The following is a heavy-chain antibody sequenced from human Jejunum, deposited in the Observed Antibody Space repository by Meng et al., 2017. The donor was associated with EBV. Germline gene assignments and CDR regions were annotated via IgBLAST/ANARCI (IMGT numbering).Heavy chain of an antibody. CDR2: INQVGST. J-gene: IGHJ4*02. D-gene: IGHD1-14*01. CDR3: ARASSERLLDY. V-gene: IGHV4-4*02. CDR1: TDFISSYEW. Sequence: VQLQGSGPGLVKPSGTLSLTCAVSTDFISSYEWWSWVRQPPGKGLEWLGEINQVGSTYYNPSLKSRVTISIDTSKRQFSLRLNSMTAADTAVYYCARASSERLLDYWGQGTLVTVSS.